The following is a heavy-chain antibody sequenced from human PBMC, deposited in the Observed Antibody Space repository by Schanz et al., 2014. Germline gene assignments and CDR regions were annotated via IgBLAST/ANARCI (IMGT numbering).Heavy chain of an antibody. Sequence: QVQLVESGGGLVQPGGSLRLSCAASGFTFRDYYMSWIRQAPGKGLEWVSDISSGSSYANYADSVKGRFSISRDNAKNSLFLQMNRLRAEDTALYYCAIIGVMVAVAGTRADYWGQGTLVTVSS. D-gene: IGHD6-19*01. CDR1: GFTFRDYY. CDR3: AIIGVMVAVAGTRADY. CDR2: ISSGSSYA. V-gene: IGHV3-11*06. J-gene: IGHJ4*02.